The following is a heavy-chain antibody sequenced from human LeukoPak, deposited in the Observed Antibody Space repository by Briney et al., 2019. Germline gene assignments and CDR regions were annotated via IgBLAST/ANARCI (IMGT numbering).Heavy chain of an antibody. D-gene: IGHD5-18*01. Sequence: SETLSLTCTVSGGSISSSSYYWGWIRQPPGKGLEWIGSIYYSGSTYYNPSLKSRVTISVDTSKNQFSLKLSSVTAADTAVYYCARTSREYSYGIDFDYWGQGTLVTVSS. J-gene: IGHJ4*02. CDR1: GGSISSSSYY. CDR3: ARTSREYSYGIDFDY. V-gene: IGHV4-39*07. CDR2: IYYSGST.